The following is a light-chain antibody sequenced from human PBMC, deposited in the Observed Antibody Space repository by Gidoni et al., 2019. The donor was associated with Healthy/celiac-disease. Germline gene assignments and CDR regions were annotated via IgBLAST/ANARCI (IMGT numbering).Light chain of an antibody. CDR3: SSYTSSSTLGV. CDR2: DVS. V-gene: IGLV2-14*03. J-gene: IGLJ2*01. CDR1: SSDVAGYNY. Sequence: QSALTQPASVAGSAEPSGTISCTGTSSDVAGYNYISWYQQPTGKAHKLMIYDVSNRPSGVSQRFSGSKSGNTASLTISGLQAEDEADYYCSSYTSSSTLGVFGGGTRLTVL.